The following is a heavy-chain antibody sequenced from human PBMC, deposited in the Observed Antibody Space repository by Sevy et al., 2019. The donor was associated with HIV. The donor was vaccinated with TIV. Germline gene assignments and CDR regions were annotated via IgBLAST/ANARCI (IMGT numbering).Heavy chain of an antibody. Sequence: SETLSLTCTGSGDSIRSGSYYWSWFRQPAGKGLEWIGRIYTSGSPKYNPSLESRVTISADTSKNQFSLELSSVTAADTAIYYCARDKRFLNDAFDVWGQGTMVTVSS. CDR1: GDSIRSGSYY. D-gene: IGHD3-10*01. CDR2: IYTSGSP. V-gene: IGHV4-61*02. CDR3: ARDKRFLNDAFDV. J-gene: IGHJ3*01.